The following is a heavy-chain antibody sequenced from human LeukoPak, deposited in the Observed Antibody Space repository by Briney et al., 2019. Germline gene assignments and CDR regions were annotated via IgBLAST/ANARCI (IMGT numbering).Heavy chain of an antibody. CDR1: GFTFSSHA. V-gene: IGHV3-23*01. D-gene: IGHD3-22*01. Sequence: GGSLRLSCAASGFTFSSHAMSWVRQAPGKGREWVSAISGRGGSTYYVDSVKGRFTISRDNSKNTLYLQMNSLRAEDTAVYYCAKEYDSSGYYFDYWGQGTLVTVSS. CDR2: ISGRGGST. CDR3: AKEYDSSGYYFDY. J-gene: IGHJ4*02.